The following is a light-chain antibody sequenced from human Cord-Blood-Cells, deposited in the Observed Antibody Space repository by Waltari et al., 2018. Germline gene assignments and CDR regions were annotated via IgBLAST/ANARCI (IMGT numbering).Light chain of an antibody. CDR2: YKSDSDK. Sequence: QAVLTQLASLSASPGASASPTCTLRSGINVGTSRIYWHQQQPGSPPQYLLRYKSDSDKQQGSGVPSRFSGSKDASANAGILLISGLQSEDEADYYCMIWHSSAWVFGGGTKLTVL. J-gene: IGLJ3*02. V-gene: IGLV5-45*01. CDR3: MIWHSSAWV. CDR1: SGINVGTSR.